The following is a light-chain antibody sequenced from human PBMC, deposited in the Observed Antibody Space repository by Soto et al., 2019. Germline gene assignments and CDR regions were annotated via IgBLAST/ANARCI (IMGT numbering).Light chain of an antibody. CDR2: GNS. Sequence: QSVLTQPPSGSGVPGQRVTISCTGSSSNIGAGYDVHWYQQLPGTAPKLLIYGNSNRPSGVPDRFSGSKSGTSASLAITGLQAEDEADYYCQSYDSSLSGYVFGTGTKVTVL. CDR1: SSNIGAGYD. CDR3: QSYDSSLSGYV. J-gene: IGLJ1*01. V-gene: IGLV1-40*01.